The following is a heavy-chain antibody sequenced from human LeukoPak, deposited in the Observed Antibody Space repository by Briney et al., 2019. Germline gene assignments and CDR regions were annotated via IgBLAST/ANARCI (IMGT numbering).Heavy chain of an antibody. J-gene: IGHJ4*02. D-gene: IGHD2-15*01. V-gene: IGHV3-23*01. CDR2: ISDSGSST. CDR1: GFTFRNYA. CDR3: AMSGGASCFSSALY. Sequence: AAGSLRLSCAASGFTFRNYAMTWVRQAPGKGLEWVSVISDSGSSTYYADSVKDRFTISRDNSENTLYLQMNSLRAEDTAVYYCAMSGGASCFSSALYWGQGTLVTVSS.